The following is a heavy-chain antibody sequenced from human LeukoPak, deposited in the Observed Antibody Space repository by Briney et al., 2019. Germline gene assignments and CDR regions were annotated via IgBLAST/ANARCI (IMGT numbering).Heavy chain of an antibody. CDR2: INPNSGGT. D-gene: IGHD5-12*01. CDR3: ARDGENSYGYMGYYGMDV. CDR1: GYSFTNYY. V-gene: IGHV1-2*02. J-gene: IGHJ6*02. Sequence: ASVKVSCKASGYSFTNYYIHWVRQAPGQGVEWMGWINPNSGGTNYAQKFQGRVTMTRDTSISTAYMELSRLRSDDTAVYYCARDGENSYGYMGYYGMDVWGQGTTVTVSS.